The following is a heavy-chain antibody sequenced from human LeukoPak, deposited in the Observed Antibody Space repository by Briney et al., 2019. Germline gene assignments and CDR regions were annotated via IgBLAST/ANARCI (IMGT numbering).Heavy chain of an antibody. CDR1: GGSISSYY. J-gene: IGHJ6*03. V-gene: IGHV4-59*01. CDR2: IYYSGST. D-gene: IGHD6-13*01. Sequence: SETLSLTCTVSGGSISSYYWSWIRQPPGKGLEWIGYIYYSGSTNYNPSLKSRVTISVDTSKNQFSLKLSSVTAADTAVYYCARSSHIAAAGTGPYYYYCYYMDVWGEGTTVTVSS. CDR3: ARSSHIAAAGTGPYYYYCYYMDV.